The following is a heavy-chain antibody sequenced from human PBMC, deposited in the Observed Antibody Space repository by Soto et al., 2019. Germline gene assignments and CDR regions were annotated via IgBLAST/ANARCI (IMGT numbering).Heavy chain of an antibody. J-gene: IGHJ4*02. CDR2: IWYDGSNK. V-gene: IGHV3-33*01. CDR1: GFTFSSYG. Sequence: GSLRLSCAASGFTFSSYGMHWVRQAPGKGLEWVAVIWYDGSNKYYADSVKGRFTISRDNSKNTLYLQMNSLRAEDTAVYYCARDVYPDDYFDYWGQGTLVTVSS. CDR3: ARDVYPDDYFDY.